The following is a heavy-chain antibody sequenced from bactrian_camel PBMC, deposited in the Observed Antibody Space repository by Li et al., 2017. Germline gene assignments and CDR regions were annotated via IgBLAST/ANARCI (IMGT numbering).Heavy chain of an antibody. Sequence: QVQLVESGGGEVRPGGSLRLSCLGSGFTFSQYYMSWVRQAPGKGLEWLASIYADGSRTDYRTSVKGRFTISKANALNTLYLQMNSLKPEDTAMCYCAARGPYCYTKLSVRDFTYWGQGNPGHRL. CDR1: GFTFSQYY. V-gene: IGHV3-2*01. CDR3: AARGPYCYTKLSVRDFTY. J-gene: IGHJ4*01. CDR2: IYADGSRT. D-gene: IGHD2*01.